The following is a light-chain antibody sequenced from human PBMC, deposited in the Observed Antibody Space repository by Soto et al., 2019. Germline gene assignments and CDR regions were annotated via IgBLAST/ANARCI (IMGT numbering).Light chain of an antibody. CDR3: QQYNKWPRT. CDR1: QSVSNN. Sequence: ESVLTQSPGTLSLSPGERATLSGRASQSVSNNYLAWYQQKPGQAPRLLIYGASTRAAIIPARFSGSGSGTEFTLTISSLQSEDFAVYYCQQYNKWPRTFGQGTTVDI. J-gene: IGKJ1*01. V-gene: IGKV3-15*01. CDR2: GAS.